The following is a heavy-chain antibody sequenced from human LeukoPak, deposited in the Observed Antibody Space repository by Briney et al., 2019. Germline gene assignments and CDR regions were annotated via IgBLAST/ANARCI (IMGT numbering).Heavy chain of an antibody. V-gene: IGHV3-33*06. J-gene: IGHJ3*01. D-gene: IGHD3/OR15-3a*01. CDR3: AKSRTGHDFLDF. Sequence: GGSLRLSCAASGFTFSGYGMHWVRQAPGKGLEWVAIIWYDGTTKYYADSVKGRFTLSRDNSKNTMFLQMNSLRAEDTAVYYCAKSRTGHDFLDFGAQGKKVTVSS. CDR1: GFTFSGYG. CDR2: IWYDGTTK.